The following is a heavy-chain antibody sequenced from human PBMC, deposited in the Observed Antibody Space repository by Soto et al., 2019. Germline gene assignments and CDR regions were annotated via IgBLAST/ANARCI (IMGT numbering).Heavy chain of an antibody. Sequence: EVQLVESGGGLIQPGGSLRLSCAASGFTVSSNYMSWVRQAPGKGLEWVSVIYSGGSTYYADSVKGRFTISRDNSKHTLYLQMNSLRAEDTAVYYCARGYYYDSSGYYSRHYYFDYWGQGTLVTVSS. CDR3: ARGYYYDSSGYYSRHYYFDY. J-gene: IGHJ4*02. D-gene: IGHD3-22*01. CDR1: GFTVSSNY. CDR2: IYSGGST. V-gene: IGHV3-53*01.